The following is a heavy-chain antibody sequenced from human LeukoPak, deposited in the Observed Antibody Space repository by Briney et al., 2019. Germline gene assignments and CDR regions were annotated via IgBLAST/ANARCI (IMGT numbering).Heavy chain of an antibody. CDR2: ITGIGDAI. D-gene: IGHD3-3*01. CDR3: AKDSVQARPSGLRFLEWFPFDY. CDR1: GFTFSDYY. V-gene: IGHV3-11*01. Sequence: KPGGSLRLSCAASGFTFSDYYMTWIRQAPGKGLQWLSYITGIGDAIYSADSFKGRFTISRDNSKNTLYLQMNSMRAEDTAVYYCAKDSVQARPSGLRFLEWFPFDYWGQGTLVTVSS. J-gene: IGHJ4*02.